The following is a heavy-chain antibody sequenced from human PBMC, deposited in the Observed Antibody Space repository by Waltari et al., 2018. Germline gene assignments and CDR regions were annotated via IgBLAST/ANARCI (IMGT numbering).Heavy chain of an antibody. V-gene: IGHV1-2*02. J-gene: IGHJ6*02. Sequence: QVQLVQSGAEVKKPGASVKVSCKASGYTFTGYYMHWVRQAPGQGLEWMGWINPNSGGTNYEQKFQGRVTMTRDTSISTAYMELSRLRSDDTAVYYCARDLNEDKGMDVWGQGTTVTVSS. CDR2: INPNSGGT. CDR3: ARDLNEDKGMDV. D-gene: IGHD1-1*01. CDR1: GYTFTGYY.